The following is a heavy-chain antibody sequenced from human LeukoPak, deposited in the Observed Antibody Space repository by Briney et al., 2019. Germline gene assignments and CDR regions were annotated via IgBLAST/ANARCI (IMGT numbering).Heavy chain of an antibody. Sequence: SKTLSLTCTVSGGSISSSSYYWGWIRQPPGKGLEWIGSIYYSGSTYYNPSLKSRVTISIDTSKNQFSLKLSSVTAADTAVYYCARLRLRLGEPTDFDYWGQGTLVTVSS. J-gene: IGHJ4*02. D-gene: IGHD3-16*01. V-gene: IGHV4-39*01. CDR3: ARLRLRLGEPTDFDY. CDR2: IYYSGST. CDR1: GGSISSSSYY.